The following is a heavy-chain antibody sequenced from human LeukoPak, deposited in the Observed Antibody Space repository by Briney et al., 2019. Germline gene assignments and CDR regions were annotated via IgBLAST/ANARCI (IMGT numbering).Heavy chain of an antibody. Sequence: ASVKVSCKASGYTFTSYDINWVRQATGQGLEWMGWMNPNSGNTGYAQKFQGRVTMTRNTSISTAYMELSSLRSEDTAVYYCAREALLYCDSSGYYLGWFQHWGQGTLVTVSS. CDR1: GYTFTSYD. J-gene: IGHJ1*01. V-gene: IGHV1-8*01. CDR2: MNPNSGNT. CDR3: AREALLYCDSSGYYLGWFQH. D-gene: IGHD3-22*01.